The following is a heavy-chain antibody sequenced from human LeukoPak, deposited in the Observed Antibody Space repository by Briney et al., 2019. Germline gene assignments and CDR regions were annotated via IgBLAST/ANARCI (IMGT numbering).Heavy chain of an antibody. V-gene: IGHV1-18*01. CDR2: ISAYNGNT. D-gene: IGHD2-15*01. CDR3: ARDLYPRSADDAFDI. CDR1: GYTFTSYG. Sequence: ASLKVSCKASGYTFTSYGISWVRQAHGQGLEWMGWISAYNGNTNYAQKLQGRVSMTTDTSTSTAYMELRSLRSDDSAVYYCARDLYPRSADDAFDIWGQGTMVTVSS. J-gene: IGHJ3*02.